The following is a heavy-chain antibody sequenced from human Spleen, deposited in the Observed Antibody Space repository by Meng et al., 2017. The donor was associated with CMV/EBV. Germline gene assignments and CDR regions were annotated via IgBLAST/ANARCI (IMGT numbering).Heavy chain of an antibody. V-gene: IGHV4-34*01. J-gene: IGHJ5*02. CDR1: GGSFSGYY. CDR3: AKDRPGMIDP. Sequence: QVQLQQWGAGLLKPSETLSLTCAVYGGSFSGYYWSWIRQPPGKGLEWIGEINHSGSTNYNPSLKSRVTISVDTSKNQFSLKLSSVTAADTAVYYCAKDRPGMIDPWGQGTLVTVSS. CDR2: INHSGST.